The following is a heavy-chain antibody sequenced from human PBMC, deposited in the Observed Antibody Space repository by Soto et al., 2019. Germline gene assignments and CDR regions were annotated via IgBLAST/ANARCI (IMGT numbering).Heavy chain of an antibody. V-gene: IGHV4-30-4*01. CDR2: IYYSGST. J-gene: IGHJ6*02. D-gene: IGHD3-3*01. CDR3: ARGENDFWSGAYYYYYGMDV. Sequence: SETLSLTCTVSGGSISSGDYYWSWIRQPPGKGLEWIGYIYYSGSTYYNPSLKSRVTISVDTSKNQFSLKLSSVTAADTAVYYCARGENDFWSGAYYYYYGMDVWGQGTTVT. CDR1: GGSISSGDYY.